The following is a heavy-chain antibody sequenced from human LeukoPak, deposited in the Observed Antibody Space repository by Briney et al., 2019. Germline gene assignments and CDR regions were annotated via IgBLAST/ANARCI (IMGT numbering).Heavy chain of an antibody. V-gene: IGHV4-59*01. D-gene: IGHD3-22*01. CDR1: GGSISSYY. J-gene: IGHJ5*02. CDR3: AREYYYYDSSGYYYGGWFDP. CDR2: IHYSEGT. Sequence: SETLSLTCTVSGGSISSYYWSWIQQPPGKGLEWIGYIHYSEGTNYNPSLKSRVTISVDTSKNQFSLRLSSVTAADTAVYYCAREYYYYDSSGYYYGGWFDPWGQGTTVTVSS.